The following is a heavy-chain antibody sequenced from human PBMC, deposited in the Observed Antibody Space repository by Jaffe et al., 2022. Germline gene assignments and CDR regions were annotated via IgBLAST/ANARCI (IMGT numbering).Heavy chain of an antibody. CDR2: ISSSGSTI. J-gene: IGHJ4*02. CDR1: GFTFSSYE. Sequence: EVQLVESGGGLVQPGGSLRLSCAASGFTFSSYEMNWVRQAPGKGLEWVSYISSSGSTIYYADSVKGRFTISRDNAKNSLYLQMNSLRAEDTAVYYCARDSAGYCSGGSCYSGGDYWGQGTLVTVSS. CDR3: ARDSAGYCSGGSCYSGGDY. D-gene: IGHD2-15*01. V-gene: IGHV3-48*03.